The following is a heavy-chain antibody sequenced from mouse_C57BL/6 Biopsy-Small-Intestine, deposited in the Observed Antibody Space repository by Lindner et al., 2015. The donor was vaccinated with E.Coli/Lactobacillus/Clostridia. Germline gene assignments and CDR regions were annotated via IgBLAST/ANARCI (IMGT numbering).Heavy chain of an antibody. Sequence: VQLQESGTELAKPGASVKLSCRASGYTFTTFWMHWVRQRPGQGLEWIGYINPASGYAYYNPKFNGKATLTADKSSTTAYMQMSSLTYEDSALYYCARHSIYFGSSSFDYWGQGTTLTVSS. CDR2: INPASGYA. J-gene: IGHJ2*01. V-gene: IGHV1-7*01. CDR3: ARHSIYFGSSSFDY. CDR1: GYTFTTFW. D-gene: IGHD1-1*01.